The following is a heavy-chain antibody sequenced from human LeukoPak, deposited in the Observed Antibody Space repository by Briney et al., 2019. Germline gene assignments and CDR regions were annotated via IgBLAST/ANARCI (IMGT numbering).Heavy chain of an antibody. Sequence: PGRSLRLSCAASGFTFSSYGMHWVRQAPGKGLEWVAVISYDGSNKYYADSVKGRFTISRDNSKNTLYLQMNSLRAEDTAVYYCAKDRVYGSGSYGYDYWGQGTLVTVPS. D-gene: IGHD3-10*01. V-gene: IGHV3-30*18. J-gene: IGHJ4*02. CDR2: ISYDGSNK. CDR3: AKDRVYGSGSYGYDY. CDR1: GFTFSSYG.